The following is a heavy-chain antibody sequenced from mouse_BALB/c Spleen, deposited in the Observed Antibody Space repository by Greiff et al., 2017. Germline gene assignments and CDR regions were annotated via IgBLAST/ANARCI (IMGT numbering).Heavy chain of an antibody. V-gene: IGHV5-6-2*01. CDR2: INSNGGST. Sequence: EVMLVESGGGLVKLGGSLKLSCAASGFTFSSYYMSWVRQTPEKRLELVAAINSNGGSTYYPDTVKGRFTISRDNAKNTLYLQMSSLKSEDTALYYCARKASYYGNSIYAMDYWGQGTSVTVSS. J-gene: IGHJ4*01. CDR1: GFTFSSYY. CDR3: ARKASYYGNSIYAMDY. D-gene: IGHD2-10*01.